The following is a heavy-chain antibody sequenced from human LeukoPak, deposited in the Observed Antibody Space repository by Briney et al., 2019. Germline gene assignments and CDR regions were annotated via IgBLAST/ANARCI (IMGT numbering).Heavy chain of an antibody. Sequence: GGSLRLSCAASGFTFSNYAMSWVRQAPGKGLEWVSAISGSGGSTYYADSVKGRFTISRDNSKNTLYLQMNSLRAEDTAVYYCAKDRWDIVVVPAAVLDYWGQGTLVTVSS. CDR2: ISGSGGST. CDR1: GFTFSNYA. J-gene: IGHJ4*02. CDR3: AKDRWDIVVVPAAVLDY. D-gene: IGHD2-2*01. V-gene: IGHV3-23*01.